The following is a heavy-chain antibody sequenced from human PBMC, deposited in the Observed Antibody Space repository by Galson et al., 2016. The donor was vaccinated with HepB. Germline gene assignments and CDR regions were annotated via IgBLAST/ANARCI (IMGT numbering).Heavy chain of an antibody. CDR3: VRPGGRGRYNLDS. D-gene: IGHD6-19*01. CDR1: GVSVSSSSFY. V-gene: IGHV4-39*01. CDR2: IYYSRTT. J-gene: IGHJ4*02. Sequence: SETLSLTCTVSGVSVSSSSFYWGWVRQPPGKGLEWIGHIYYSRTTSYNPALKSRVTISVDTSRNQFSLRLTSVSAADTALYYCVRPGGRGRYNLDSWGQGTLVPVSS.